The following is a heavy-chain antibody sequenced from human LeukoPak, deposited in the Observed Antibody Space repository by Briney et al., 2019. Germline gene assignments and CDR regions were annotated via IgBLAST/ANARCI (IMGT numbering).Heavy chain of an antibody. Sequence: PSETLSLTCTVSGVSISTYYWSWIRQPPGKGLEWIGYIYSSGTTNYNPSLKSRVTISIDTSKNEFSLRLTSVTAADTAVYYCASEANYYGSGSYFEGTFDYWGQGSLVTVSS. CDR2: IYSSGTT. CDR3: ASEANYYGSGSYFEGTFDY. CDR1: GVSISTYY. V-gene: IGHV4-59*01. D-gene: IGHD3-10*01. J-gene: IGHJ4*02.